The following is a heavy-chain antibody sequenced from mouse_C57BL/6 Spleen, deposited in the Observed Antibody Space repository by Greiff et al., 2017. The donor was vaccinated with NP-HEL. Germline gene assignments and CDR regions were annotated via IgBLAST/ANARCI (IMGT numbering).Heavy chain of an antibody. Sequence: QVQLQQSGAELVRPGASVKLSCKASGYTFTDYYINWVKQRPGQGLEWIARIYPGSGNTYYNEKFKGKATLTAEKSSSTAYMQLSSLTSEDSAVYFCARSDDYDGAYWGQGTLVTVSA. J-gene: IGHJ3*01. V-gene: IGHV1-76*01. D-gene: IGHD2-4*01. CDR3: ARSDDYDGAY. CDR2: IYPGSGNT. CDR1: GYTFTDYY.